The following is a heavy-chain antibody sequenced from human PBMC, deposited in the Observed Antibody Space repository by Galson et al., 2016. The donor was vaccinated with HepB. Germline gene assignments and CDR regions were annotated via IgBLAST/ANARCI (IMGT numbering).Heavy chain of an antibody. V-gene: IGHV3-23*01. CDR1: GFTFNTYA. Sequence: SLRLSCAASGFTFNTYAMSWVRQAPGKGPEWVSAITGNGGTTYYPASVKGRFTISRDNSKNTLYLQMNSLNVDDTAVYYCAKRGYSDSDGYLPPVDRWGQGTLVTVSS. CDR2: ITGNGGTT. J-gene: IGHJ5*02. D-gene: IGHD3-22*01. CDR3: AKRGYSDSDGYLPPVDR.